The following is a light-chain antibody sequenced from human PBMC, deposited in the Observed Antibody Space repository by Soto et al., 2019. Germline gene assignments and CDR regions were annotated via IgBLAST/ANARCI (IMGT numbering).Light chain of an antibody. Sequence: DIQLTQSPSTLSASVGDRVTISCRASQTISNWLAWYQQKPWKAPKLLIYDASSLESGVPSRFSGSGSGTEFTLTISSLQPEDFATYYCQKYNSFWTFGQGTKVDIK. V-gene: IGKV1-5*01. CDR2: DAS. J-gene: IGKJ1*01. CDR3: QKYNSFWT. CDR1: QTISNW.